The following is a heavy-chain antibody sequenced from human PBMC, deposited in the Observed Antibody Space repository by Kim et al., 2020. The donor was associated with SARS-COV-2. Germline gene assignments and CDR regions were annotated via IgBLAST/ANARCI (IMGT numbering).Heavy chain of an antibody. J-gene: IGHJ6*02. V-gene: IGHV4-39*01. D-gene: IGHD6-6*01. Sequence: LTSRVTISVDTSKNQFSLKLSSVTAADTAVYYCASGEIAARPDGYYGMDVWGQGTTVTVSS. CDR3: ASGEIAARPDGYYGMDV.